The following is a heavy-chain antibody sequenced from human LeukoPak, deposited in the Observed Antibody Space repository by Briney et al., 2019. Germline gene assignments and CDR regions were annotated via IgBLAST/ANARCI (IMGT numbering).Heavy chain of an antibody. CDR1: GFTFSSYA. Sequence: PGGSLRLSCAASGFTFSSYAISWVRQAPGEGLEWVSAISGSGGSTYYADSVKGRFTISRDNSKNTLYLQMNSLRAEDTAVYYCAKAVAGTRDYWGQRTLVTVSS. V-gene: IGHV3-23*01. CDR3: AKAVAGTRDY. D-gene: IGHD6-19*01. J-gene: IGHJ4*02. CDR2: ISGSGGST.